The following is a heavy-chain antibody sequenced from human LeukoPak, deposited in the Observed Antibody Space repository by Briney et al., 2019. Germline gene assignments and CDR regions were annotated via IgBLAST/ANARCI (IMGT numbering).Heavy chain of an antibody. CDR3: ARGGKRGSMIVVVRDY. CDR1: GGSIGSSSYY. CDR2: IYYSGST. D-gene: IGHD3-22*01. Sequence: SETLSLTCTVSGGSIGSSSYYWGWIRQPPGKGLEWIGSIYYSGSTYYNPSLKSRVTISVDTSKNQFSLKLSSVTAADTAVYFCARGGKRGSMIVVVRDYWGQGTLVTVSS. V-gene: IGHV4-39*01. J-gene: IGHJ4*02.